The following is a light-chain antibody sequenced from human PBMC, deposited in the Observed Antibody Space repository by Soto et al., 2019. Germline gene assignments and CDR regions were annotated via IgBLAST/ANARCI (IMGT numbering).Light chain of an antibody. CDR1: HSIRDC. J-gene: IGKJ4*01. CDR2: DAS. V-gene: IGKV1-5*01. CDR3: QQYESYSRT. Sequence: DIQMTQSPSTLSASVGDSLTITCRASHSIRDCLAWYQQKPGKAPHLLIYDASNLESGDPSRFSGSGSGTEVTLPISSLRPDDFATCYSQQYESYSRTFGGGTRVEIK.